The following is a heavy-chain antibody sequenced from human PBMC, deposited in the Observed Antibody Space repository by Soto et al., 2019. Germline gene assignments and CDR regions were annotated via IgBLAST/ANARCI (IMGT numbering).Heavy chain of an antibody. D-gene: IGHD1-1*01. J-gene: IGHJ4*02. CDR3: AREPPETTPDY. V-gene: IGHV1-18*01. CDR1: GYTFSDYG. CDR2: ISAKNGNT. Sequence: ASVKVSCKTSGYTFSDYGISWVRQAPGQGLEWMGWISAKNGNTNFAQKFRGRVTMITDTSTNTVYMELRNLRLDDTAVYYCAREPPETTPDYWGQGTPVHVYS.